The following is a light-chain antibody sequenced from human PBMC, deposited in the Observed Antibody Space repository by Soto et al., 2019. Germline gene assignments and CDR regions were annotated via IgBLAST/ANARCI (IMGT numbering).Light chain of an antibody. V-gene: IGKV3-15*01. J-gene: IGKJ1*01. CDR3: QQYNNWPRT. Sequence: EIVMMQSPATLSVSPGESDTLSCRASQSVSSDLAWYQQKPGQAPRLLIYGASTRATGIPARFSGSGSGTEFAVTISSLQSEDFAVYYCQQYNNWPRTFGQGTKV. CDR1: QSVSSD. CDR2: GAS.